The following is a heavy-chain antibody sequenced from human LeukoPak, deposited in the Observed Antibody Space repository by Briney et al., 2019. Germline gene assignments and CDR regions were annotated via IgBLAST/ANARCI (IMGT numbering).Heavy chain of an antibody. Sequence: ASVKVSCKASGYTFTSYGISWVRQATGQGLEWMGWMNPNSGNTGYAQKFQGRVTMTRNTSISTAYMELSSLRSEDTAVYYCARGSVLRYFDWLSEDDWFDPWGQGTLVTVSS. CDR3: ARGSVLRYFDWLSEDDWFDP. J-gene: IGHJ5*02. V-gene: IGHV1-8*02. CDR2: MNPNSGNT. CDR1: GYTFTSYG. D-gene: IGHD3-9*01.